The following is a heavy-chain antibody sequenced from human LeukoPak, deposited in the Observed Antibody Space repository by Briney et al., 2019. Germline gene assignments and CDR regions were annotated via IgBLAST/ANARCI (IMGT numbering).Heavy chain of an antibody. V-gene: IGHV4-31*03. CDR2: IYYSGST. J-gene: IGHJ4*02. CDR3: ARGRSSSWRYYFDY. D-gene: IGHD6-13*01. CDR1: GGSLSIGGYY. Sequence: SQTLSLTCTVSGGSLSIGGYYWSWIRQHPGKGLEWIGYIYYSGSTYYNPSLKSRVTISVDTSKNQFSLKLSSVTAADTAFYYCARGRSSSWRYYFDYWGQGTLVTVSS.